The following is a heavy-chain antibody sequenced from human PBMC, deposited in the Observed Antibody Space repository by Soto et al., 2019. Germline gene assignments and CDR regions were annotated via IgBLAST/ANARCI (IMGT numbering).Heavy chain of an antibody. CDR1: GYTFSTYD. CDR3: ARVNYYGSGSYQDFFYFYALDV. Sequence: ASVKVSCKTSGYTFSTYDITWVRQAPGQGLEWMGWMNPNSGDTGYAQKFLGRLTMTRDSTIRTVYMELSSLSSEDTAVYYCARVNYYGSGSYQDFFYFYALDVWGQGTTVTVSS. D-gene: IGHD3-10*01. CDR2: MNPNSGDT. J-gene: IGHJ6*02. V-gene: IGHV1-8*01.